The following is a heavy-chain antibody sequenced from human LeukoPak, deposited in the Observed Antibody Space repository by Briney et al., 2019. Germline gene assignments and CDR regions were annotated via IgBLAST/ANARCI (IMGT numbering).Heavy chain of an antibody. Sequence: ASVKVSGKASGYTFTSYGISWVRQAPGQGLEWMGWISAYNGNTNYAQKLQGRVTMTTDTSTSTAYMELRSLRSDDTAVYYCARDRPAVEMATTYPDYWGQGTLVTVSS. D-gene: IGHD5-24*01. V-gene: IGHV1-18*01. CDR2: ISAYNGNT. CDR1: GYTFTSYG. J-gene: IGHJ4*02. CDR3: ARDRPAVEMATTYPDY.